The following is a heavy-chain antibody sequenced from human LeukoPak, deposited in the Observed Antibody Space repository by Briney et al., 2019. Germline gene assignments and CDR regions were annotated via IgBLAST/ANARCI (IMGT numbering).Heavy chain of an antibody. V-gene: IGHV4-39*07. D-gene: IGHD5-12*01. CDR1: GDSFRNTDFF. J-gene: IGHJ4*02. CDR2: IHYSGSI. Sequence: SETLSLTCTVSGDSFRNTDFFWGWIRQPPGKGLEWIANIHYSGSIYYNPSLKSRVTISVDTSKNQFSLKLSSVTAADTAVYYCARGCLRKHIVATITRFDYWGQGTLVTVSS. CDR3: ARGCLRKHIVATITRFDY.